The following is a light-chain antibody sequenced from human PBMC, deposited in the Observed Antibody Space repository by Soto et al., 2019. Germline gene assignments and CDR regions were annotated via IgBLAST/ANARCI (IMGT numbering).Light chain of an antibody. Sequence: IQMTQSPSTLSASVGDTVTITCRASESIYSWLAWYKQIPGKAPQLLIYKTSTLEGGVPSRFSGSGSGAEYTLTTSSLQPDDFSTYYCKEKNTTSRTFGQGTRV. CDR1: ESIYSW. CDR3: KEKNTTSRT. V-gene: IGKV1-5*03. CDR2: KTS. J-gene: IGKJ1*01.